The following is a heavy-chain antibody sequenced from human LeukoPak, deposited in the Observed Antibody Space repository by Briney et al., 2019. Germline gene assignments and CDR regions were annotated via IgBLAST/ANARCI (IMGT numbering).Heavy chain of an antibody. Sequence: SETLSLTCAVYGGSFSGYYWSWIRQPPGKGLEWIGEINHSGSTNYNPSLKSRVTISVDTSKNQFSLKLSSVTAADTAVYYCARVGVSSSWFSSDANWFDPWGQGTLVTVSS. D-gene: IGHD6-13*01. CDR2: INHSGST. CDR1: GGSFSGYY. V-gene: IGHV4-34*01. CDR3: ARVGVSSSWFSSDANWFDP. J-gene: IGHJ5*02.